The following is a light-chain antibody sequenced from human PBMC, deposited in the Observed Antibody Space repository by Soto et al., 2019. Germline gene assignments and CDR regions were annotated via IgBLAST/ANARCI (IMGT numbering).Light chain of an antibody. CDR1: RPISSW. CDR2: AAS. Sequence: DIQMTQSPPSLSASVGDRVTITCRASRPISSWLAWYQKKPGEAPKSLIYAASNLQSAVPSRFSGSGFGTEFTLNITSLQPEDFATYYCQQYSGYPVTFGQGTRLDI. J-gene: IGKJ5*01. CDR3: QQYSGYPVT. V-gene: IGKV1D-16*01.